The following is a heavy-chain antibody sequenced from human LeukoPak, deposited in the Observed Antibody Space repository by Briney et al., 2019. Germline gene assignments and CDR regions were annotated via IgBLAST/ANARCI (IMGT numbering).Heavy chain of an antibody. CDR3: AKIPRFWSAQAYYMDV. J-gene: IGHJ6*03. CDR2: IRYDGSNK. CDR1: GFTFSSYG. Sequence: GGSLRLSCAASGFTFSSYGMHWVRQAPGKGLEWVAFIRYDGSNKYYADSVKGRFTISRDNSKHTLYLQMNSLRAEDTAVYYCAKIPRFWSAQAYYMDVWGKGTTVTVSS. D-gene: IGHD3-3*01. V-gene: IGHV3-30*02.